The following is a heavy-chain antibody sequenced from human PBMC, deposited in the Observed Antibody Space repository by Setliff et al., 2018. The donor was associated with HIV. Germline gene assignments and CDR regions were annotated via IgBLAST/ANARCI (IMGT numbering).Heavy chain of an antibody. V-gene: IGHV3-30*02. CDR3: ARVSRSPSGFHYYYYMDV. Sequence: PGGSLRLSCAVSGFTFISYGMYWVRQAPGKGLEWVAFIRYDGSYRYYVDSVKGRFTISRDNSKNTLFLQMNSLRGEDTAVYYCARVSRSPSGFHYYYYMDVWGIGTTVTVSS. CDR2: IRYDGSYR. D-gene: IGHD3-3*01. J-gene: IGHJ6*03. CDR1: GFTFISYG.